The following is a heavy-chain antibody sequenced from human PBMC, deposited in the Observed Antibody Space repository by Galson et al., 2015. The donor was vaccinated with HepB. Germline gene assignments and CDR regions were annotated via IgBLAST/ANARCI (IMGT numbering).Heavy chain of an antibody. CDR2: IIPIFGTA. Sequence: SVKVSCKASGGTFSSYAISWVRQAPGQGLEWMGGIIPIFGTANYAQKFQGRVTITADESTSTAYMELSSLRSEDTAVYYCARANSGRLGLGGEYYFDYWGQGTLVTVSS. CDR1: GGTFSSYA. D-gene: IGHD1-26*01. J-gene: IGHJ4*02. CDR3: ARANSGRLGLGGEYYFDY. V-gene: IGHV1-69*13.